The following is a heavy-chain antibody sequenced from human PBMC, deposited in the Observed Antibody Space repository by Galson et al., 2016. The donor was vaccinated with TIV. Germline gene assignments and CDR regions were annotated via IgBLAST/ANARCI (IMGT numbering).Heavy chain of an antibody. CDR2: ISASGSHT. J-gene: IGHJ6*02. V-gene: IGHV3-23*01. Sequence: KGLAWVSAISASGSHTFYAGSVKGRFTISRDNSRNTLYLQMNGLRPEDTAVYYCAKEVSTVPYGIDLWSQGTTVTVSS. CDR3: AKEVSTVPYGIDL. D-gene: IGHD5/OR15-5a*01.